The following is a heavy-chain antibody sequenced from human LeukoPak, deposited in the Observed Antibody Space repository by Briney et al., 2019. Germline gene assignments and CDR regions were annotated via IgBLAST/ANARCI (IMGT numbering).Heavy chain of an antibody. V-gene: IGHV4-39*01. CDR1: GGSISSSSYY. CDR3: ASESSSWYPFDY. Sequence: SETLSLTCTVSGGSISSSSYYWGWIRQPPGKGLEWIGSIYYSGSTYYHPSLKSRVTISVDTSKNQFSLKLSSVTAADTAVYYCASESSSWYPFDYWGQGTLVTVSP. CDR2: IYYSGST. D-gene: IGHD6-13*01. J-gene: IGHJ4*02.